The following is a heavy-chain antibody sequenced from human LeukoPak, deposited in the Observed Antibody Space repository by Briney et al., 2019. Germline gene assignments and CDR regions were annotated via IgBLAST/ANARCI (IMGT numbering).Heavy chain of an antibody. V-gene: IGHV5-51*01. D-gene: IGHD3-22*01. CDR3: ARRNHGYYDSSGYYSSLWYFDL. CDR1: GYSFTSYW. CDR2: IYPGDSDT. J-gene: IGHJ2*01. Sequence: HGESLKISCKGSGYSFTSYWIGWVRQMPGKGLEWMGIIYPGDSDTRYSPSFQGQVTISADKSISAAYLQWSSLKASDTAMYYCARRNHGYYDSSGYYSSLWYFDLWGRGTLVTASS.